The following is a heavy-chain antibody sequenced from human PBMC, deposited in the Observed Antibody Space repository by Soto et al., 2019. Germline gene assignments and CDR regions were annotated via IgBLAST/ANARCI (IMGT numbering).Heavy chain of an antibody. CDR2: IYYSGST. J-gene: IGHJ5*02. Sequence: SETLSLTCTVSGGSISSYYCSWIRQPPWKGLEWIGYIYYSGSTNYNPSLKSRVTISVDTSKNQFSLKLSSVTAADTAVYYCARFAGGLGSYSHWFDPGGHGTLVTVSS. CDR3: ARFAGGLGSYSHWFDP. V-gene: IGHV4-59*01. CDR1: GGSISSYY. D-gene: IGHD3-10*01.